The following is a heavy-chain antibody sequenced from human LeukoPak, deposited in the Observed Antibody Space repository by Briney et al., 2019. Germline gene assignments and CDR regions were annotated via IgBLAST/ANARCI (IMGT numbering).Heavy chain of an antibody. Sequence: PSETLSLTCAVYGGSFSGYYWTWIRQPPGKGLEWIGEINHSGSTNYNPSLKSRVTISVDTSKNQFSLKLSSVTAADTAIYYCARVDDGYNYVAYWGQGTLVTVFS. J-gene: IGHJ4*02. V-gene: IGHV4-34*01. CDR1: GGSFSGYY. CDR3: ARVDDGYNYVAY. D-gene: IGHD5-24*01. CDR2: INHSGST.